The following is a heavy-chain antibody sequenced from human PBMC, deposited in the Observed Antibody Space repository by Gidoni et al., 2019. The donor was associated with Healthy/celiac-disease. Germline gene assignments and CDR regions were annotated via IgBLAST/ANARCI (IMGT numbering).Heavy chain of an antibody. D-gene: IGHD6-25*01. CDR1: GFNFSSYA. Sequence: QVQLVESGGGVVQPGRSLRLSCAASGFNFSSYAMHWVRQAPGKGLEWVAVISYDGSNKYYADSVKGRFTISRDNSKNTLYLQMNSLRAEDTAVYYCARTGYSSGRDYWGQGTLVTVSS. V-gene: IGHV3-30-3*01. CDR3: ARTGYSSGRDY. J-gene: IGHJ4*02. CDR2: ISYDGSNK.